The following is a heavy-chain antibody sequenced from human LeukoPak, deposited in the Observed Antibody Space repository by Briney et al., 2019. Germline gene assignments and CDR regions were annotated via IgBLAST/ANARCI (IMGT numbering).Heavy chain of an antibody. D-gene: IGHD2-15*01. CDR2: ISYDGSNK. J-gene: IGHJ4*02. Sequence: GGFLRLSCAASGFTFSSYGMHWVRQAPGKGLEWVAVISYDGSNKYYADSVKGRFTISRDNSKNTLYLQMNSLRAEDTAVYYCAKAALRYCSGGSCYPGLEYWGQGTLVTVSS. CDR1: GFTFSSYG. CDR3: AKAALRYCSGGSCYPGLEY. V-gene: IGHV3-30*18.